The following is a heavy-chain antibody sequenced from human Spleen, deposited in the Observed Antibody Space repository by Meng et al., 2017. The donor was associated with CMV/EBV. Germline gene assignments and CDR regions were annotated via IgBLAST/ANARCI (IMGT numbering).Heavy chain of an antibody. CDR3: AKEGGSGSYYGFDY. J-gene: IGHJ4*02. Sequence: GESLKISCAASGFSFSSYGMSWVRQAPGEGLEWVSAISGSGDVTYYRDSVKGRFTISRDNSKNTLYLQMNSLRAEDTAVYYCAKEGGSGSYYGFDYWGQGTLVTVSS. CDR1: GFSFSSYG. D-gene: IGHD3-10*01. V-gene: IGHV3-23*01. CDR2: ISGSGDVT.